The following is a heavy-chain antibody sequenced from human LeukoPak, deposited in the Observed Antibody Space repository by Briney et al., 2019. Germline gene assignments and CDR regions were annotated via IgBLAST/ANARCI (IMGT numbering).Heavy chain of an antibody. V-gene: IGHV1-18*01. J-gene: IGHJ6*02. CDR1: GYTFTSYG. CDR3: ARATAGTFAHYYYGMDV. CDR2: ISAYNGNT. D-gene: IGHD6-13*01. Sequence: ASVKVSCKASGYTFTSYGISWVRQAPGQGLEWMGWISAYNGNTNYAQKLQGRVTMTTDTSTSTAYMELRSLRSDDTAVYYCARATAGTFAHYYYGMDVWGQGTTVTVSS.